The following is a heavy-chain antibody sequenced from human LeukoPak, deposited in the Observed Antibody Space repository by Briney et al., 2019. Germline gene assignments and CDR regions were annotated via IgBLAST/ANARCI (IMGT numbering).Heavy chain of an antibody. J-gene: IGHJ4*02. CDR3: AGMGLLNWNAPPSDY. V-gene: IGHV3-21*01. D-gene: IGHD1-20*01. CDR1: GFTFSSYS. CDR2: ISSSSSYI. Sequence: GGSLRLSCAASGFTFSSYSMNWVRQAPGKGLEWVSSISSSSSYIYYADSVKGRFTISRDNAKNSLYLQMNSLRAEDTAVYYCAGMGLLNWNAPPSDYWGQGTLVTVSS.